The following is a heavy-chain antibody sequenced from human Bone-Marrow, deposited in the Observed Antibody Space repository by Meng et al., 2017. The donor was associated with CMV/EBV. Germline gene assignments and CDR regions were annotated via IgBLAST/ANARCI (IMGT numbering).Heavy chain of an antibody. D-gene: IGHD2-2*01. V-gene: IGHV3-21*01. CDR1: GFTFSSYS. CDR2: ISSSSSYR. Sequence: GASLKTSCAASGFTFSSYSMNWVRQAPGKGLEWVSSISSSSSYRYYADSVKGRFTISRDNAKNSLYLQMNSRRAEDTAVYYCAGERGYCRSTRCPVGWFDPWGQGTLVTVSS. CDR3: AGERGYCRSTRCPVGWFDP. J-gene: IGHJ5*02.